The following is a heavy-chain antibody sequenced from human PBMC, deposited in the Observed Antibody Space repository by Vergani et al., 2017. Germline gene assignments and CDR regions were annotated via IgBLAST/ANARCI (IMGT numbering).Heavy chain of an antibody. CDR1: GGSISSYY. CDR2: IYYSGGT. CDR3: ARESIAAAGRGWFDP. V-gene: IGHV4-59*12. J-gene: IGHJ5*02. Sequence: QVQLQESGPGLVKPSETLSLTCTVSGGSISSYYWSWIRQPPGKGLEWIGYIYYSGGTNYNPSLKSRVTISVDTSKNQFSLKLSSVTAADTAVYYCARESIAAAGRGWFDPWGQGTLVTVSS. D-gene: IGHD6-13*01.